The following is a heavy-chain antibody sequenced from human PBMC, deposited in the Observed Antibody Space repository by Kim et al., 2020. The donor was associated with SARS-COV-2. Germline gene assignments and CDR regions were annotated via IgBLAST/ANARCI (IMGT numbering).Heavy chain of an antibody. D-gene: IGHD4-4*01. J-gene: IGHJ6*02. CDR3: AKGTALHNYIMDV. Sequence: ADSVEGRFTISRDNSINTLYLRLNSLRAEDTAVYYCAKGTALHNYIMDVWGQGTTVTVSS. V-gene: IGHV3-23*01.